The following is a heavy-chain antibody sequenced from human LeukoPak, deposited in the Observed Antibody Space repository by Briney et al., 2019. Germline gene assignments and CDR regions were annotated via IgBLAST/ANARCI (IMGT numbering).Heavy chain of an antibody. CDR2: IKQDGSAK. Sequence: PGGSLRLSCAASGFTFSRHWMYWVRQAPGKGLEWVANIKQDGSAKPYVDSVKGRFTISRDNAKNSLFLQMNSLRAEDVAVYYCARDNGWSADFWGRGTLVTVSS. CDR3: ARDNGWSADF. CDR1: GFTFSRHW. D-gene: IGHD2-15*01. J-gene: IGHJ4*02. V-gene: IGHV3-7*03.